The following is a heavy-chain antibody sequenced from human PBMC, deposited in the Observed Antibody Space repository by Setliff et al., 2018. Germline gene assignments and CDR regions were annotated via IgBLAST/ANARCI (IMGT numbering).Heavy chain of an antibody. V-gene: IGHV4-59*11. Sequence: SETLSLTCTVSDGSSSSHYRSWIRQPPGKGLEWIGYIHFSGTTNYNPSLKSRVTLSLDTSKNQFSLELSSVTAADTAMYYCARENGYCSGGACYFMFDYWGQGTLVTVSS. CDR2: IHFSGTT. J-gene: IGHJ4*02. CDR1: DGSSSSHY. CDR3: ARENGYCSGGACYFMFDY. D-gene: IGHD2-15*01.